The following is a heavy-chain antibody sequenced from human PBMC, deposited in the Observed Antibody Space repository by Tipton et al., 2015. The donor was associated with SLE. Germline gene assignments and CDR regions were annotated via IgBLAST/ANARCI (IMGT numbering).Heavy chain of an antibody. CDR2: ISSSSSTI. CDR1: GFTFSSYA. Sequence: SLRLSCAASGFTFSSYAMHWVRQAPGKGLEWVSYISSSSSTIYYADSLKGRFTISRDNAKNSLYLQMNSLRAEDTAVYYCARAPSSRARWFDPWGQGTLVTVSS. D-gene: IGHD6-13*01. J-gene: IGHJ5*02. CDR3: ARAPSSRARWFDP. V-gene: IGHV3-48*03.